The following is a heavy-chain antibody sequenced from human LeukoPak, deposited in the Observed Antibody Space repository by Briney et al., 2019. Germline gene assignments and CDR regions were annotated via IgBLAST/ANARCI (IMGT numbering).Heavy chain of an antibody. Sequence: ASVKVSCKASGYTFSTYGISWVRQAPGQGLAWMGWISAYNGNTDYAQKLQGRVTMTTDTSTSTAYMELRSLRSDDTAVYYCARDSTIAVAGTVGYWGQGTLVTVSS. CDR2: ISAYNGNT. CDR1: GYTFSTYG. CDR3: ARDSTIAVAGTVGY. V-gene: IGHV1-18*01. D-gene: IGHD6-19*01. J-gene: IGHJ4*02.